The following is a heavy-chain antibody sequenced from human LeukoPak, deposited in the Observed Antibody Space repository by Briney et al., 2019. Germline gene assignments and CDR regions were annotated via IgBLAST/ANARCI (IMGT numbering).Heavy chain of an antibody. CDR3: ATLASYSYGYFDY. CDR1: GFTFSSYG. V-gene: IGHV3-23*01. D-gene: IGHD5-18*01. CDR2: ISGSGGST. J-gene: IGHJ4*02. Sequence: GGSLRLSCAASGFTFSSYGMSWVRQAPGKGLEWVSAISGSGGSTYYADSVKGRFTISRDNSKNTLYMQMNSLRAEDKAVYYCATLASYSYGYFDYWGQGTLVTVSS.